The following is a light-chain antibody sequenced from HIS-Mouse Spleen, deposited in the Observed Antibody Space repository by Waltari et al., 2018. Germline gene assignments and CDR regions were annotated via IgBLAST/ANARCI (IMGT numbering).Light chain of an antibody. Sequence: ALPKPDSVSGSRGHPFTISCTGTSSELGRYYLVSWYQQPPRKAPKLTIYEGSTRPSGVSNRFSGSKSGNTASLTISGLQAEDEADYYCCSYAGSVVFGGGTKLTVL. CDR2: EGS. CDR1: SSELGRYYL. CDR3: CSYAGSVV. J-gene: IGLJ2*01. V-gene: IGLV2-23*01.